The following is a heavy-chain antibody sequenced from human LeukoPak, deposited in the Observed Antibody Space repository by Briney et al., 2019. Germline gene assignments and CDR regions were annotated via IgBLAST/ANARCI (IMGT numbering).Heavy chain of an antibody. J-gene: IGHJ4*02. CDR3: ARGKSGYSP. CDR2: INPYTGAA. Sequence: ASVKVSCKASGYTFTENYIHWVRQAPGQGLEWMGLINPYTGAANYTQNFQGQVTMTRDTSVSTAYMHLSGLRSDDTAVYYCARGKSGYSPWGQGTPVTVSS. CDR1: GYTFTENY. V-gene: IGHV1-2*02. D-gene: IGHD3-22*01.